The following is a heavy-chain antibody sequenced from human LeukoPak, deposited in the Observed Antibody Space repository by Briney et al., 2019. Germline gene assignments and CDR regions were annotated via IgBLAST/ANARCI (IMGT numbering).Heavy chain of an antibody. CDR1: GGSISSSSYY. V-gene: IGHV4-39*01. D-gene: IGHD3-22*01. CDR2: IYYSGST. Sequence: SEALSLTCTVSGGSISSSSYYWGWIRQPPGKGLEWIGSIYYSGSTYYNPSLKSRVTISVDTSKNQFSLKLSSVTAADTAVYYCAGLSGRHYYDSSGYLWSFDYWGQGTLVTVSS. CDR3: AGLSGRHYYDSSGYLWSFDY. J-gene: IGHJ4*02.